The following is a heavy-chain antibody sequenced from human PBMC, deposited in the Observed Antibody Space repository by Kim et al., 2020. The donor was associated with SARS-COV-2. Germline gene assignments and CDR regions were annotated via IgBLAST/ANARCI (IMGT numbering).Heavy chain of an antibody. V-gene: IGHV3-9*01. CDR2: ISWNSGSI. Sequence: GGSLRLSCAASGFTFDDYAMHWVRQAPGKGLEWVSGISWNSGSIGYADSVKGRFTISRDNAKNSLYLQMNSLRAEDTALYYCAKGVGYYDSSGYYYFDYWGQGTLVTVSS. J-gene: IGHJ4*02. D-gene: IGHD3-22*01. CDR3: AKGVGYYDSSGYYYFDY. CDR1: GFTFDDYA.